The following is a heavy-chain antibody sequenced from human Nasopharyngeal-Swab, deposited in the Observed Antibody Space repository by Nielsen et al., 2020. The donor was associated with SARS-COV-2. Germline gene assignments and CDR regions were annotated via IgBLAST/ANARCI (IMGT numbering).Heavy chain of an antibody. J-gene: IGHJ4*02. CDR3: ARDFGYYDRSGPY. CDR1: GFTFSSYE. CDR2: ISSSGSTI. Sequence: GGSLRLSCAASGFTFSSYEMNWVRQAPGKGLEWVSYISSSGSTIYYADSVKGRFTISRDNAKNSLYLQMNSLRAEDTAVYYCARDFGYYDRSGPYWGQGTLVTVSS. D-gene: IGHD3-22*01. V-gene: IGHV3-48*03.